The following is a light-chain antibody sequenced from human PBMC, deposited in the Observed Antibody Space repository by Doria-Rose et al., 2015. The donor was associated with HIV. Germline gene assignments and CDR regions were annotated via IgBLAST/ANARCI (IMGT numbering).Light chain of an antibody. CDR3: HQYGTPWT. Sequence: TQSPGTLSLSPGERATLSCRASQSFSSTYLAWYQQKPGQAPSLLIYDGSTRATCIPDRFSDSGSGTDFTLTINRLEPEDFALYYCHQYGTPWTFGQGTKVEI. CDR1: QSFSSTY. V-gene: IGKV3-20*01. J-gene: IGKJ1*01. CDR2: DGS.